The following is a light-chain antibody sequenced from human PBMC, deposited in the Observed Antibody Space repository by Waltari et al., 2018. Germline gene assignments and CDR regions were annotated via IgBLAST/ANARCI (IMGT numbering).Light chain of an antibody. J-gene: IGKJ5*01. CDR1: QGISNF. CDR3: QQYYSHPVT. V-gene: IGKV1-8*01. CDR2: GAS. Sequence: AIRMTQSPSSLSASTGDRVTITCRASQGISNFLAWYQQKPGKAPDLLFYGASTLQSGVPSRLTGSGSGTDFTLTISRLHSEDFATYYCQQYYSHPVTFGQGTRLEI.